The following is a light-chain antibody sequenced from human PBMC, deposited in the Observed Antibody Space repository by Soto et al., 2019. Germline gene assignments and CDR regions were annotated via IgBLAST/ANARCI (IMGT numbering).Light chain of an antibody. J-gene: IGKJ5*01. CDR3: QQRRNWPPIT. CDR1: QSVSSY. Sequence: PGERATLSCRASQSVSSYLAWYQQKPGQAPRLLIYDASNRATGIPARFSGSGSGTDFTLTISSLEPEDFAVYYCQQRRNWPPITFGQGTRLEIK. V-gene: IGKV3-11*01. CDR2: DAS.